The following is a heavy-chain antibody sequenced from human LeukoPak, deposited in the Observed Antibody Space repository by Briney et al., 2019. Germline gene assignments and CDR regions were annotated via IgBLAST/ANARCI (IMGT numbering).Heavy chain of an antibody. CDR2: INPNSGGT. V-gene: IGHV1-2*02. Sequence: EASVKVSCKASGYTFTGYYLHWVRQAPGEGLEWMGWINPNSGGTNYAQKFQGRVTMTRDTSISTAYMELYRLTSDDAAVYYCARSVLTAYLINDYWGQGTLVTVSS. J-gene: IGHJ4*02. D-gene: IGHD3-9*01. CDR1: GYTFTGYY. CDR3: ARSVLTAYLINDY.